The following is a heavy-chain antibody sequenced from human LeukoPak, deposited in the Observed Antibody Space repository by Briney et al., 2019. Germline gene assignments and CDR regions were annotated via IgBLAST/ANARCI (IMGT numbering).Heavy chain of an antibody. CDR2: IWSDGGNK. CDR1: GFTFSSYC. CDR3: ARDLGYGSTWFAP. V-gene: IGHV3-33*01. J-gene: IGHJ5*02. D-gene: IGHD5-12*01. Sequence: PGGSLRLPSAASGFTFSSYCMHWVRQAPGKGLEWVAVIWSDGGNKYYADSVKGRFTISRNNSKNALSAQMNSLRAEHTAVYYCARDLGYGSTWFAPWGQGTQVTVPS.